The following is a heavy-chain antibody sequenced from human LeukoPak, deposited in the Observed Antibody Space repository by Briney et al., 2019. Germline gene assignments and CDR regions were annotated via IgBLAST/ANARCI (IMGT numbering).Heavy chain of an antibody. CDR1: GFTFSSDG. V-gene: IGHV3-30*18. CDR3: AKGLYYYDSSGYSLMDY. D-gene: IGHD3-22*01. J-gene: IGHJ4*02. CDR2: ISYDGSNK. Sequence: GGSLRLSCAASGFTFSSDGMHWVRQAPGKGLEWVAVISYDGSNKYYADSVKGRFTISRNNSKNTLYLQMNSLRAEDTAVYYCAKGLYYYDSSGYSLMDYWGQGTLVTVSS.